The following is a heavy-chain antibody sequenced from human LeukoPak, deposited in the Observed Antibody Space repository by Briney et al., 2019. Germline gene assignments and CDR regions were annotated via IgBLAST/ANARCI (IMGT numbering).Heavy chain of an antibody. J-gene: IGHJ4*02. CDR2: ISGSGGST. CDR3: AKDEAPLRYFDWLFLDY. V-gene: IGHV3-23*01. CDR1: GFTLSSYA. Sequence: SGGSLRLSCAASGFTLSSYAMSWVRQAPGKGLEWVSAISGSGGSTYHADSVKGRFTISRDNSKNTLYLQMNSLRAEDTAVYYCAKDEAPLRYFDWLFLDYWGQGTLVTVSS. D-gene: IGHD3-9*01.